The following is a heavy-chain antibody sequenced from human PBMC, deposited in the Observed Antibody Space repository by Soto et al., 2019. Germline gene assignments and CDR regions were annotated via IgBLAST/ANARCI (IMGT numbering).Heavy chain of an antibody. Sequence: ASVHVSCKDSGYNFNRHSINWLRQAPLQVLEWMGWINPNTGNPTYEQGFTGRFVFSVDTSVSTVYLQMNSLRAEDTAIYYCGQDLSACCPPNYYFGYWGQGTLVTVSS. V-gene: IGHV7-4-1*02. J-gene: IGHJ4*02. CDR1: GYNFNRHS. D-gene: IGHD2-15*01. CDR2: INPNTGNP. CDR3: GQDLSACCPPNYYFGY.